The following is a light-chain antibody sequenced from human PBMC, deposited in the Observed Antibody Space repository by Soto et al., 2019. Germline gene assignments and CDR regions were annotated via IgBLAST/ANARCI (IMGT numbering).Light chain of an antibody. J-gene: IGKJ4*01. CDR2: DAS. Sequence: IVLTQSPATLSLSPRERATLSCRASQSVSSYLAWYQQKPGQAPRLLIYDASNRATGIPARFSGSGSGTDFTLTISSIEPEDFVVSYCQQRSDWPLTFGGGTKVDIK. CDR3: QQRSDWPLT. CDR1: QSVSSY. V-gene: IGKV3-11*01.